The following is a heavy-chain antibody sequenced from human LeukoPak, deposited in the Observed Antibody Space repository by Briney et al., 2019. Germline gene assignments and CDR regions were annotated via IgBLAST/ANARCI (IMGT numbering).Heavy chain of an antibody. CDR3: ARDRLAAVGGWDFAFDI. CDR2: ISSSGSTI. J-gene: IGHJ3*02. V-gene: IGHV3-48*03. Sequence: PGGSLRLSCAASGFTFSSYEMNWVRQAPGKGLEWVSYISSSGSTIYYADSVKGRFTISRDNAKNSLYLQMNSLRAEDTAVYYCARDRLAAVGGWDFAFDIWGQGTMVTVSS. CDR1: GFTFSSYE. D-gene: IGHD6-19*01.